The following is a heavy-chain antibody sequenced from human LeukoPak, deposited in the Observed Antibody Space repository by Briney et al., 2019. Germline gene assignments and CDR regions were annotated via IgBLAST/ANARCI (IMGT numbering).Heavy chain of an antibody. V-gene: IGHV3-30*18. Sequence: PGGSLRLSCAASGFTFSSYGMHWVRQAPGKGLEWVAVISYDGSNKYYAGSVKGRFTISRDNSKNTLYLQMNSLRAEDTAVYYCAKSSTYYYDSSGYPKTHFDYWGQGTLVTVSS. CDR1: GFTFSSYG. CDR3: AKSSTYYYDSSGYPKTHFDY. D-gene: IGHD3-22*01. CDR2: ISYDGSNK. J-gene: IGHJ4*02.